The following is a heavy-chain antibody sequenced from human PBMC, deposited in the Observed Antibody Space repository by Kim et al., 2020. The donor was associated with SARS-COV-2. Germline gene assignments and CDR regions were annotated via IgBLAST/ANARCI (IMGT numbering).Heavy chain of an antibody. CDR3: ARRPGRYSSGSFDP. J-gene: IGHJ5*02. CDR2: IHYSGST. V-gene: IGHV4-39*01. D-gene: IGHD6-19*01. CDR1: GDSISSSSHH. Sequence: SETLSLTCTVSGDSISSSSHHWGWVRQPPGKGLAWIGSIHYSGSTYYNPSLKSRVTISVDTSKNQFSLKLTSVTAADTAVYCCARRPGRYSSGSFDPWGQGTLVTVSS.